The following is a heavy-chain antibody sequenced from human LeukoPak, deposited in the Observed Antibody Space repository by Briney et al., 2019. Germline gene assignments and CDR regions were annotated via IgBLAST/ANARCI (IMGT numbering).Heavy chain of an antibody. D-gene: IGHD6-13*01. CDR1: GYSFTSYW. CDR3: ARTGYSSSRYYYYMDV. Sequence: GESLKISCKGSGYSFTSYWIGWVRQAPGQGLEWMGIINPSGGSTSYAQKFQGRVTMTRDTSTSTVYMELSSLRSEDTAVYYCARTGYSSSRYYYYMDVWGKGTTVTVSS. V-gene: IGHV1-46*01. CDR2: INPSGGST. J-gene: IGHJ6*03.